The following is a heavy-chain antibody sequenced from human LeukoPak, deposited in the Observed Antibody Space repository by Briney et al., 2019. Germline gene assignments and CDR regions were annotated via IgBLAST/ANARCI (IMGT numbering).Heavy chain of an antibody. CDR3: ARGPHGGTAMALSY. V-gene: IGHV1-69*06. Sequence: ASVKVSCKASGGTFSSYAISWVRQAPGQGLEWMGGIIPIFGTANYAQKFQGRVTITADKSTSTVYMELSSLRSEDTAVYYCARGPHGGTAMALSYWGQGTLVTVSS. CDR2: IIPIFGTA. CDR1: GGTFSSYA. D-gene: IGHD5-18*01. J-gene: IGHJ4*02.